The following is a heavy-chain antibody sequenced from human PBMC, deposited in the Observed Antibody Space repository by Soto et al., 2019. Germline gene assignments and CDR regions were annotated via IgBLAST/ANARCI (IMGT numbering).Heavy chain of an antibody. CDR3: ASSTGSTLGYYYYYYMDV. D-gene: IGHD1-7*01. Sequence: SVKVSCKASGGTFSSYAISWVRQAPGQGLEWMGGIIPIFGTANYAQKFQGRVTITADTSASTAYMELSSLRSEDTAVYYCASSTGSTLGYYYYYYMDVWGKGTTVTVSS. J-gene: IGHJ6*03. CDR1: GGTFSSYA. CDR2: IIPIFGTA. V-gene: IGHV1-69*06.